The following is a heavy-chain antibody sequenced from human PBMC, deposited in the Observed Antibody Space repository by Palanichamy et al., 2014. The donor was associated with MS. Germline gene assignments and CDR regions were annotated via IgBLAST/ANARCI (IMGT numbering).Heavy chain of an antibody. CDR2: IYPGGTT. D-gene: IGHD4-17*01. J-gene: IGHJ4*02. Sequence: QVQLQESGPGLVKPSQTLSLTCTVSGGSINSGDYFWTWVRQPPGKGLEWIGYIYPGGTTYYSPSLKIRVSISMDPSKNRFSLKLDSVTAADTAMYFCASHTHPMATVTTPSIWGQGTQVIVSS. V-gene: IGHV4-30-4*01. CDR1: GGSINSGDYF. CDR3: ASHTHPMATVTTPSI.